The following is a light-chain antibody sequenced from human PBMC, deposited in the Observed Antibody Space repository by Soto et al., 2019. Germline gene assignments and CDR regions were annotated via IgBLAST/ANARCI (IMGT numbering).Light chain of an antibody. J-gene: IGKJ5*01. CDR3: QQSYNTPIT. CDR2: AAS. Sequence: DIQMTQSQSSLSASVGDRVTITCRASQYMSNYLNWYQQKPGKAPNLLIYAASTLQGGVPSRFSGSGSGTDFTLTISSLEPEDFTTYYCQQSYNTPITFGQGTRLEI. CDR1: QYMSNY. V-gene: IGKV1-39*01.